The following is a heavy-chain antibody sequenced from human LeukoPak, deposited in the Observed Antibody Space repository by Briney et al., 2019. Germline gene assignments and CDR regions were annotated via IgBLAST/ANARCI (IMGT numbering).Heavy chain of an antibody. Sequence: SGGSLRLSCAASGFTFSSYSMNWVRQAPGKGLECVSSISSSSSYIYYADSVKGRFTISRDNAKNSLYLQMNSLRAEDTAVYYCARDVRVAVVTGEGAGGYWGQGTLVTVSS. J-gene: IGHJ4*02. CDR1: GFTFSSYS. D-gene: IGHD5-18*01. V-gene: IGHV3-21*01. CDR3: ARDVRVAVVTGEGAGGY. CDR2: ISSSSSYI.